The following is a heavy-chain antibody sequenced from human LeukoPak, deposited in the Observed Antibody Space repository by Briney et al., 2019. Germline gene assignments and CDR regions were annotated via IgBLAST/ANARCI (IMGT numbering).Heavy chain of an antibody. Sequence: SETLSLTCTVSGGSISSSSYYWGWIRQPPRKGLEWIGSIYYSGSTYYNPSLKSRVTISVDTSKNQFSLKLSSVTAADTAVYYCARFRDGYNYDGADFDYWGQGTLVTVSS. D-gene: IGHD5-24*01. CDR3: ARFRDGYNYDGADFDY. CDR1: GGSISSSSYY. CDR2: IYYSGST. J-gene: IGHJ4*02. V-gene: IGHV4-39*07.